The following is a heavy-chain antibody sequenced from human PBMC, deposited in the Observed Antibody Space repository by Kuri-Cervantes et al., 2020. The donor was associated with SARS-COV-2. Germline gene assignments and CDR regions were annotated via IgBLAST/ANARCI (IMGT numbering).Heavy chain of an antibody. CDR2: ISSSDSTT. V-gene: IGHV3-11*01. Sequence: GESLKISCVASGFTFRDYYMSWIRQAPGKGLEWISYISSSDSTTYYADSVKGRFTISRDNAKRTLFLQMNSLRVDDTAVYYCSRDQVSAAGTANYWGQGALVPSPQ. CDR3: SRDQVSAAGTANY. D-gene: IGHD6-13*01. CDR1: GFTFRDYY. J-gene: IGHJ4*02.